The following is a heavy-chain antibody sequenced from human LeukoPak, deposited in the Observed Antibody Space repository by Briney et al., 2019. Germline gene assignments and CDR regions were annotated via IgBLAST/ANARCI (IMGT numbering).Heavy chain of an antibody. CDR3: ARGYDYVWGSYRPPLVYFDY. V-gene: IGHV4-34*01. J-gene: IGHJ4*02. Sequence: PSETLSLTCAVYGGSFSGYYWSWIRQPPGKGLEWIGEINHSGSTNYNPSLKSRVTISVDTSKNQFSLKLSSVTAADTAVYYCARGYDYVWGSYRPPLVYFDYWGQGTLVTVSS. D-gene: IGHD3-16*02. CDR2: INHSGST. CDR1: GGSFSGYY.